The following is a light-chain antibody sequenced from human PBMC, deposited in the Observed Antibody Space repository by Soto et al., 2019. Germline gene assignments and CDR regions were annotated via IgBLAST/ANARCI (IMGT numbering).Light chain of an antibody. Sequence: DIVMTQSPLSLPVTPGEPASISCRSSQSLLHSNGYNYLDWYLQKPGQSPQLLIYLGSNRASGAPDRFSGSGPGTDFTLKISRVEAEDVGVYYCMQALQTPKTFGQGTKV. CDR1: QSLLHSNGYNY. CDR3: MQALQTPKT. J-gene: IGKJ1*01. CDR2: LGS. V-gene: IGKV2-28*01.